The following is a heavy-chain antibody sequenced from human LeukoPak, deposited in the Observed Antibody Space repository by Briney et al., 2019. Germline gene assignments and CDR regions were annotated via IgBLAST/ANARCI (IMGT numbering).Heavy chain of an antibody. V-gene: IGHV3-30-3*01. D-gene: IGHD6-19*01. CDR1: GFTFINYA. CDR2: ILSHGNSK. Sequence: PGGSLRLSCAASGFTFINYAMHWVRQAPGKGLEWVAVILSHGNSKNYADSVKGRFTISRDNSVNTLYLQMDSLTTEDTAMYYCARDGYVTGWALDYWGQGTLVTVSS. J-gene: IGHJ4*02. CDR3: ARDGYVTGWALDY.